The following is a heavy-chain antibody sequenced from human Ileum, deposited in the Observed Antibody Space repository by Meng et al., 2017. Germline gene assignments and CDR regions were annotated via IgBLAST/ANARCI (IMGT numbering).Heavy chain of an antibody. CDR2: INHSGRT. D-gene: IGHD3-16*01. V-gene: IGHV4-34*01. CDR1: GGSFSRTY. CDR3: ARGGGRYGPDFDY. J-gene: IGHJ4*02. Sequence: RHRVRACLVTHSVTLSLTCAAYGGSFSRTYWCGIRQPPGKGLEWIGDINHSGRTNYNPSLKSRVTISVDTSKNQFSLKLSSVTAADTAVYYCARGGGRYGPDFDYWGQGTLVTVSS.